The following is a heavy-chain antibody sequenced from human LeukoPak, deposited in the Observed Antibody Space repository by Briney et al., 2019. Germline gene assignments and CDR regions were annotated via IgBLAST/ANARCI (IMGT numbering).Heavy chain of an antibody. J-gene: IGHJ6*04. Sequence: SETLSLTCTVSGVSISSGGYYWSWLRQHQGKGLEWIGYIYYSGRTYYNPSLKSRVTISVDTSKNQFSLKLSSVTAADTAVYYCARDMGSGSYGEVDYGMDVWGKGTTVTVSS. D-gene: IGHD3-10*01. V-gene: IGHV4-31*03. CDR3: ARDMGSGSYGEVDYGMDV. CDR1: GVSISSGGYY. CDR2: IYYSGRT.